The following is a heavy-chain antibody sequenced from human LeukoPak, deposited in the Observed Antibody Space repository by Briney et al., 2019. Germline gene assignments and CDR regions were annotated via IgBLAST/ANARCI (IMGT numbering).Heavy chain of an antibody. J-gene: IGHJ3*02. CDR1: GFGSKNYA. CDR2: ISATGVNT. V-gene: IGHV3-23*01. D-gene: IGHD5-18*01. Sequence: SGGSLRLSCTTSGFGSKNYAMSWVRLAPGKGLEWVSIISATGVNTYYADSVKGRFTISRDNSKNTLYLQMNSLRAEDTAVYYCARQHAGYSYGAGAFDIWGQGTMVTVSS. CDR3: ARQHAGYSYGAGAFDI.